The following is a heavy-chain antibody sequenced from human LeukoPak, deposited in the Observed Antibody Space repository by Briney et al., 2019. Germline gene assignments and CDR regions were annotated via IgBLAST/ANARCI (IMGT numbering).Heavy chain of an antibody. CDR1: GFTFSSYS. CDR2: ISSSSSYI. Sequence: GGSLRLSCAASGFTFSSYSMNWVRQAPGRGLEWVSSISSSSSYIYYADSVKGRFTISRDNAKNSLYLQMNSLRAEDTAVYYCARDRSYCSGGSCYPPHYGMDVWGKGTTVTVSS. CDR3: ARDRSYCSGGSCYPPHYGMDV. D-gene: IGHD2-15*01. J-gene: IGHJ6*04. V-gene: IGHV3-21*01.